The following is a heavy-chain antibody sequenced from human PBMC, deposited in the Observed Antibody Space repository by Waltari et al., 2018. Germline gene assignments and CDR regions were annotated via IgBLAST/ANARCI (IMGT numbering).Heavy chain of an antibody. D-gene: IGHD2-2*01. Sequence: ASVKVSCKASGYTFTSYYMHWVRQAPGQGLEWMGIINPSGGSTSYAQKFQGRVTMTRDTSTSTGYMELSSLRSEDTAVYYCARDPIVVVPAAILSYYGMDVWGQGTTVTVSS. CDR1: GYTFTSYY. CDR2: INPSGGST. J-gene: IGHJ6*02. V-gene: IGHV1-46*03. CDR3: ARDPIVVVPAAILSYYGMDV.